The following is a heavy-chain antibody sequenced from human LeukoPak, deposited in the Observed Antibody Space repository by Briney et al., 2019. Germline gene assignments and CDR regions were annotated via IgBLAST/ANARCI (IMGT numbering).Heavy chain of an antibody. V-gene: IGHV4-59*01. CDR1: SGSIRTSY. CDR3: AREGWHSSGFDY. Sequence: NPSETLSLTCTVSSGSIRTSYCSWIRQPPGKGLEWIGYIYYSGSTNYNPSLKSRVTISVDTSKNQFSLKLSSVTAADTAVYYCAREGWHSSGFDYWGQGTLVTVSS. J-gene: IGHJ4*02. D-gene: IGHD6-19*01. CDR2: IYYSGST.